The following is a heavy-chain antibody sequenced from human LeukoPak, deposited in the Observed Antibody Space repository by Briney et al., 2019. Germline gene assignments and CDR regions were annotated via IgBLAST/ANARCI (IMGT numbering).Heavy chain of an antibody. J-gene: IGHJ4*02. CDR3: AKLDYDYVWGSYPFDY. D-gene: IGHD3-16*02. CDR2: ISGSGGST. CDR1: GFTFSSYA. V-gene: IGHV3-23*01. Sequence: PGGSLRLSCAASGFTFSSYAMSWVRQAPGKGLEWVSAISGSGGSTYYADSVKGRFTISRDNSKNTLYLQMNSLRAEDTAVYYCAKLDYDYVWGSYPFDYWGQGTLVTVSS.